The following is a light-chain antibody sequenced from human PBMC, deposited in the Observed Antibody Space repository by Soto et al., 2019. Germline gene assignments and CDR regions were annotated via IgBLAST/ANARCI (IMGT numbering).Light chain of an antibody. V-gene: IGKV1-12*01. CDR1: QSVSSN. CDR2: AAS. CDR3: QQANSFPWT. J-gene: IGKJ1*01. Sequence: TQSPATLSLSPGERATLSCRASQSVSSNLAWYQQKPGKAPKLLIYAASNLQSGVPSRFSGSGSGTDFTLTISSLQPEDFATYYCQQANSFPWTFGQGTKVEIK.